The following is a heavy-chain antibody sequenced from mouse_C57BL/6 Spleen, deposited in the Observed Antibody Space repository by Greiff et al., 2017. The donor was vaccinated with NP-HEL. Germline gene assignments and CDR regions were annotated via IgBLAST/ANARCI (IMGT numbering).Heavy chain of an antibody. J-gene: IGHJ2*01. CDR1: GFTFNSYA. Sequence: EVKLMESGEGLVKPGGSLKLSCAASGFTFNSYAMSWVRQTPEKRLEWVAYISSGGDYIYYADTVKGRFTISRDNARNTLYLQMSSLKSEDTAMYYCTREGTGTFDYWGQGTTLTVSS. CDR3: TREGTGTFDY. D-gene: IGHD4-1*01. CDR2: ISSGGDYI. V-gene: IGHV5-9-1*02.